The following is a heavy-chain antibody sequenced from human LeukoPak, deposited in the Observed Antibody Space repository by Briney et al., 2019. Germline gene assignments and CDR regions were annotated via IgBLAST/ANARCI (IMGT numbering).Heavy chain of an antibody. CDR1: GFTFSSYE. Sequence: PGGSLRLPCAASGFTFSSYEMNWVRQAPGKGLEWVSYISSSGSTIYYADSVKGRFTISRDNAKNSLYLQMNSLRAEDTALYYCAKGITSSSWYSQFDYWGQGTLVPVSS. J-gene: IGHJ4*02. CDR3: AKGITSSSWYSQFDY. D-gene: IGHD6-13*01. V-gene: IGHV3-48*03. CDR2: ISSSGSTI.